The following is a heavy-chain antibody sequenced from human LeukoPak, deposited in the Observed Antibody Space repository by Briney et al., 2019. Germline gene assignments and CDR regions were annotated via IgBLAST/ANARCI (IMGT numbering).Heavy chain of an antibody. Sequence: PSETLSLTCTVSGGSISSHYWRWIRQPPGKGLEWIGYIYYSGSTNYNPSLKSRVTISVDTSKNQFSLKLSSVTAADTAVYYCARKGRGGYYYYMDVWGKGTTVTVSS. V-gene: IGHV4-59*11. J-gene: IGHJ6*03. CDR3: ARKGRGGYYYYMDV. CDR2: IYYSGST. CDR1: GGSISSHY.